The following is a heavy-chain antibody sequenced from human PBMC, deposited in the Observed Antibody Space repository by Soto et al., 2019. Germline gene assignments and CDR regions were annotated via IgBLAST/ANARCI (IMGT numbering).Heavy chain of an antibody. V-gene: IGHV1-69*08. CDR3: ARDSSGYDNRWYFDL. Sequence: QVQLVQSGAEVKKPGSSVKVSCKASGGTFSSYTISWVRQAPGQGLEWMGRIIPILGIANYAQKFQGRVTITAEKSTSTAYMELSSLRSEETAVYYCARDSSGYDNRWYFDLWGRGTLVTVSS. D-gene: IGHD5-12*01. CDR1: GGTFSSYT. CDR2: IIPILGIA. J-gene: IGHJ2*01.